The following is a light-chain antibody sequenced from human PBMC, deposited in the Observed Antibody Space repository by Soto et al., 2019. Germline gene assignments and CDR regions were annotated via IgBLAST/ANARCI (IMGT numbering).Light chain of an antibody. CDR3: QQSYSRPRA. Sequence: EIVLTQSPGTLSLPPGERATLSCRASQSVSSSFLAWYQQKPGQAPRLLIYGASNRATGIPDRFSGSGSGTDFTLTISSLQPEDFATYFCQQSYSRPRAFGQGTKVDIK. CDR2: GAS. J-gene: IGKJ1*01. CDR1: QSVSSSF. V-gene: IGKV3-20*01.